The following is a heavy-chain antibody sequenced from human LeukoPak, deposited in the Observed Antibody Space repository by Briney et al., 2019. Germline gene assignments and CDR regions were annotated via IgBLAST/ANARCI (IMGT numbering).Heavy chain of an antibody. V-gene: IGHV4-39*01. CDR3: ARARLSIVRGITNFDY. CDR1: GGSINSSTYY. CDR2: INYSGST. J-gene: IGHJ4*02. Sequence: PSDTLSLTCTVSGGSINSSTYYWRWIRQPPAKGLEWFGSINYSGSTFYNPYLKSRVTISVDTSKNQFSLILSSVTAADTAVYFCARARLSIVRGITNFDYWGQGTVVTVSS. D-gene: IGHD3-10*01.